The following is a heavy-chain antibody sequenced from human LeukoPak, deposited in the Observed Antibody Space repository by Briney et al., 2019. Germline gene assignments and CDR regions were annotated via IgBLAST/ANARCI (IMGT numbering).Heavy chain of an antibody. V-gene: IGHV2-5*02. J-gene: IGHJ1*01. CDR3: AHSALSIAAAGIEYFQH. CDR1: GFSLSTSGVG. Sequence: SGPTLVKPTQTLTLTCTFSGFSLSTSGVGVGWIRQPPGKALEWLALIYWDDDKRYSPSLKSRLTITKDTSKNQVVLTMTNMDPVDTATYYCAHSALSIAAAGIEYFQHWGQGTLVTVSS. CDR2: IYWDDDK. D-gene: IGHD6-13*01.